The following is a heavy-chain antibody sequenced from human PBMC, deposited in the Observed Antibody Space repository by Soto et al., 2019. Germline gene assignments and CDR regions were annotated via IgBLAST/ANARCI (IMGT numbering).Heavy chain of an antibody. D-gene: IGHD3-3*01. Sequence: QVQLVESGGGVVQPGRSLRLSCAASGFTFSSYAMHWVRQAPGKGLEWVAVISYDGSNKYYADSVKGRFTISRDNSKNTLYLQMNSLRAEDTAVYYCARDRHDFGTYYYYGMDVWGQGTTVTVSS. CDR3: ARDRHDFGTYYYYGMDV. V-gene: IGHV3-30-3*01. J-gene: IGHJ6*02. CDR1: GFTFSSYA. CDR2: ISYDGSNK.